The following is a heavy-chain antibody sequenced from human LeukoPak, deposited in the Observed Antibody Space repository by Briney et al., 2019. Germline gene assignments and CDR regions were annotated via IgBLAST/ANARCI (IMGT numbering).Heavy chain of an antibody. Sequence: GGSLRLSCAASGFTFSSYGMHWVRQAPGKGLEWVAFIRYDGSNKYYADSVKGRFTISRDNSKNTLYLQMNSLRAEDTAVYYCAKDRPLGRFLEFAGGDYWGQGTLVTVSS. V-gene: IGHV3-30*02. J-gene: IGHJ4*02. CDR2: IRYDGSNK. D-gene: IGHD3-3*01. CDR3: AKDRPLGRFLEFAGGDY. CDR1: GFTFSSYG.